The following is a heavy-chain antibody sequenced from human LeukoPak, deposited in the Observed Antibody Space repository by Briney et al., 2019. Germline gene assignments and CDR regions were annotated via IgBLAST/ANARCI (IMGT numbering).Heavy chain of an antibody. CDR2: IYYSGSS. J-gene: IGHJ6*03. V-gene: IGHV4-39*01. D-gene: IGHD3-16*01. Sequence: SETLSLTCTVSGGSISSSTHYWGWIRQAPSKRLECIGTIYYSGSSYYNPSLKSRVTMSVDTSKNQFSLRLSSVTAADTAVYYCARLPAITTYYYYYMDVWGKGTMVTVSS. CDR3: ARLPAITTYYYYYMDV. CDR1: GGSISSSTHY.